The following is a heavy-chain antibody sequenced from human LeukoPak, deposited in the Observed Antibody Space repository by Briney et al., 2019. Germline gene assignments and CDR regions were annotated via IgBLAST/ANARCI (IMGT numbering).Heavy chain of an antibody. CDR3: ARGNTDSVAVAGHFDY. Sequence: PSETLSLTCAAYGGSFSGYYWSWIRRPPGKELEWIGEINHSGSTNYNPSLKSRVTISVDTSKNQFSLKLSSVTAADTAVYYCARGNTDSVAVAGHFDYWGQGTLVTVSS. CDR1: GGSFSGYY. CDR2: INHSGST. J-gene: IGHJ4*02. D-gene: IGHD6-19*01. V-gene: IGHV4-34*01.